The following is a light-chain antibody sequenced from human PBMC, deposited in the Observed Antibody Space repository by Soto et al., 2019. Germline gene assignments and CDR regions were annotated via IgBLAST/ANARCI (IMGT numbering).Light chain of an antibody. CDR1: SSDVGGYNY. CDR3: TSYTSSSTPWV. V-gene: IGLV2-14*01. Sequence: QSVLTQPASVSGSTGQSITISCIGTSSDVGGYNYVSWYQQHPAKAPKLLIYDVSSRPSGVSNRFSGSKSGNTASLTISGLQAEDEADYYCTSYTSSSTPWVFGGGTKVTVL. J-gene: IGLJ3*02. CDR2: DVS.